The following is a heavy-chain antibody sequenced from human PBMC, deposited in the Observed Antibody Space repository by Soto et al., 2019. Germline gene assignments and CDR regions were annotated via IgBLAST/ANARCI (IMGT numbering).Heavy chain of an antibody. Sequence: QVQLAESGGGVVQPGKSLRLSCAASGFTFSNYGMHWVRQAPGKGLEWVAVISHDGRNEYYEDSLKGRFTVSRDNAKNTLYLQMNSLRPEDSAVYYCAKDLRYDILTGYYMGMGAFDVWGLGTVVTVSS. CDR1: GFTFSNYG. V-gene: IGHV3-30*18. D-gene: IGHD3-9*01. J-gene: IGHJ3*01. CDR3: AKDLRYDILTGYYMGMGAFDV. CDR2: ISHDGRNE.